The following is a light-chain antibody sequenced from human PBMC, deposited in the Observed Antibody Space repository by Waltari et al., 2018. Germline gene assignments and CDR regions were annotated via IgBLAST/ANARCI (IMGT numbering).Light chain of an antibody. CDR2: DVG. CDR3: SSFTTDRTWV. Sequence: QSALTQPASVSGSPGQSITIPCSGSSGDCSGYDYVSWDPHHPPTPPRVIVYDVGKRPSGISARFSGSKSGNTASLTISGLQAEDEATYFCSSFTTDRTWVFGGGTKVIV. J-gene: IGLJ3*02. V-gene: IGLV2-14*01. CDR1: SGDCSGYDY.